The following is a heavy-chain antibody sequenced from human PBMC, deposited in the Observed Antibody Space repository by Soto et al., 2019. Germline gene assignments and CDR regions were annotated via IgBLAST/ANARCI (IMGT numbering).Heavy chain of an antibody. CDR1: GFSLSTSGMA. CDR3: ARRDYSNTSYFDY. D-gene: IGHD4-4*01. J-gene: IGHJ4*02. Sequence: GSGPTLVNPTQTLTLTCSFSGFSLSTSGMAVGWIRQPPGKALEWLAIILWNDNRRYSPSLQSRLTITKDASKNQVVLTVTDMDPVDTATYYCARRDYSNTSYFDYWGQGTLVTVSS. CDR2: ILWNDNR. V-gene: IGHV2-5*01.